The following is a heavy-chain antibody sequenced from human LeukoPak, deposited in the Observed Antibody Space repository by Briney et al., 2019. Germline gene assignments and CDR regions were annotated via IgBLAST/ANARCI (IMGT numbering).Heavy chain of an antibody. J-gene: IGHJ4*02. Sequence: GGSLRLSCAASGFTFSSYAMSWVRQAPVKGLEWVSAISGSGGSPYYADSVKGRFTISRDNSKNTLYLQMNSLRAEDTAVYYCAKDWGYYDSSGYDYWGQGTLVTVSS. V-gene: IGHV3-23*01. CDR3: AKDWGYYDSSGYDY. CDR1: GFTFSSYA. CDR2: ISGSGGSP. D-gene: IGHD3-22*01.